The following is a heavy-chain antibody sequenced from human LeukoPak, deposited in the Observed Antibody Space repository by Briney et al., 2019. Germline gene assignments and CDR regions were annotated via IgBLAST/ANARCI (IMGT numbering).Heavy chain of an antibody. D-gene: IGHD4-17*01. J-gene: IGHJ4*02. CDR2: INHSGYT. Sequence: TSETLSLTCAVSGVSFNDYYWSWVRQTPGKGLDWIGEINHSGYTNDSPSLKSRVTLSIDTSRKQFSLNVRSVTVADTGIYYCTRMTTGHDYWGQGTLVTVSS. V-gene: IGHV4-34*01. CDR3: TRMTTGHDY. CDR1: GVSFNDYY.